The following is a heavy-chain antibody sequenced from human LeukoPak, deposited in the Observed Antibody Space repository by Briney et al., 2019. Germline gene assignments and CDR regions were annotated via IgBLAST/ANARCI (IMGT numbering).Heavy chain of an antibody. V-gene: IGHV4-39*07. CDR1: GGSISSSSYY. Sequence: SETLSLTCTVSGGSISSSSYYWGWIRQPPGKGLEWIGSIYYSGSTYYNPSLKSRVTISVDTSKNQFSLKLSSVTAADTAVYYCARDKGGDSRLDSWGQGTLVTVSS. J-gene: IGHJ4*02. CDR3: ARDKGGDSRLDS. CDR2: IYYSGST. D-gene: IGHD3-16*01.